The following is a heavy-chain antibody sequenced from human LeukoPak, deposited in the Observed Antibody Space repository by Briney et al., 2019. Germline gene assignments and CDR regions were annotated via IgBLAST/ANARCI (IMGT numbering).Heavy chain of an antibody. CDR3: AREGGPYRPLDY. CDR2: VNLQGST. V-gene: IGHV4-4*02. J-gene: IGHJ4*02. CDR1: GGSITSTNY. Sequence: SGTLSLTCGVSGGSITSTNYWTWVRPPPGKGLEWIGEVNLQGSTNYNPSLMGRVAISVDMSENHIFLQLTSVTAADTAVYYCAREGGPYRPLDYSGQGTLVTVSS.